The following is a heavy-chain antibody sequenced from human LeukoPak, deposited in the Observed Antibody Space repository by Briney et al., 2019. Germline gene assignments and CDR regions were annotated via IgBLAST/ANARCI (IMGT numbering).Heavy chain of an antibody. J-gene: IGHJ4*02. V-gene: IGHV3-30-3*01. D-gene: IGHD3-22*01. Sequence: RGSLRLSCAASGFTFSSYAMHWVRQAPGKGLEWVAVISYDGNNKYYADSVKGRFTISRDKSENTLYLQMNSLRPEDTAVYYCVRETRFYDSSGYYPDYWGQGTLVTVSS. CDR2: ISYDGNNK. CDR1: GFTFSSYA. CDR3: VRETRFYDSSGYYPDY.